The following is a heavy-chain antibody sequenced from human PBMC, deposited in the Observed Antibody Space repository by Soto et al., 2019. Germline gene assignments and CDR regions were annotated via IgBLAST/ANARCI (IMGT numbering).Heavy chain of an antibody. D-gene: IGHD4-17*01. V-gene: IGHV3-74*01. J-gene: IGHJ4*02. CDR1: GFTFSSYW. CDR3: VRVAYGDLGG. Sequence: EVQLVESGGGLVQPGGSLRLSCAASGFTFSSYWMHWVRQAPGKGLVWVSRIKSDGSDTSYADSVKGRFTISRDNAKNTLYLQMSSLSDEETAVYSCVRVAYGDLGGWGQGTLVTVSS. CDR2: IKSDGSDT.